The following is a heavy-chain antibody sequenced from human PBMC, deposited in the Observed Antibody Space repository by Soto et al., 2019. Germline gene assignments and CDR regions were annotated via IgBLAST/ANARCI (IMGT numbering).Heavy chain of an antibody. CDR3: AREWSTSGDLYY. V-gene: IGHV3-30-3*01. CDR2: ISYDGSIE. Sequence: QVQLVESGGGVVQPGRSLKLSCAASGFTFTSFSMQWVRQAPGKGLEWVAVISYDGSIEYYADSVKGRFTISRDNSKNTLYLQMYSLRTEDTAVYFCAREWSTSGDLYYWGQGTLVTVSS. CDR1: GFTFTSFS. D-gene: IGHD3-10*01. J-gene: IGHJ4*02.